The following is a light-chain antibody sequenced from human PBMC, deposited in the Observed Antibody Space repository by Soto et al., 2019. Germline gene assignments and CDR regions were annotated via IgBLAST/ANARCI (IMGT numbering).Light chain of an antibody. Sequence: DIQMTQSPSSLSASVGDRVTITCRASQTLSTYLNWYQQKPGKAPRLLIYDASILLSGVPSRFSGSRSGTDCTLTIASLQPEHFSTYYFQQSDSTPYTFGQGTKVEI. V-gene: IGKV1-39*01. J-gene: IGKJ2*01. CDR3: QQSDSTPYT. CDR2: DAS. CDR1: QTLSTY.